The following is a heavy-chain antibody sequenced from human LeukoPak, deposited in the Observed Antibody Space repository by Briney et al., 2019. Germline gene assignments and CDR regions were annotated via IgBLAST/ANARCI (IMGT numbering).Heavy chain of an antibody. CDR2: ITGNGVST. V-gene: IGHV3-43*02. D-gene: IGHD6-13*01. CDR3: AKCVHSNIYHWFDP. CDR1: GFTFEDYG. J-gene: IGHJ5*02. Sequence: GGSLRLSCAASGFTFEDYGMHWVRQAPGKGLEWVSLITGNGVSTYYADSVKGRFTISRDNSKNSLYLQMNSLRTEDTALYYCAKCVHSNIYHWFDPWGQGTLVSVSS.